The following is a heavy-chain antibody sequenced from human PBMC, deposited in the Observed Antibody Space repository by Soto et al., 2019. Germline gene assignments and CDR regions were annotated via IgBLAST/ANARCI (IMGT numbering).Heavy chain of an antibody. V-gene: IGHV4-59*08. CDR3: ARHAYYDILTAWSVNWFDP. CDR1: GGSINSYY. J-gene: IGHJ5*02. D-gene: IGHD3-9*01. Sequence: PSETLSLTCTVSGGSINSYYWSWIRQPPGKGLEWIGFIYYTGSTNYNPSLKSRVTISVDKSNNQLFLKVNSVTAADTAVYYCARHAYYDILTAWSVNWFDPWGQGTLVTVSS. CDR2: IYYTGST.